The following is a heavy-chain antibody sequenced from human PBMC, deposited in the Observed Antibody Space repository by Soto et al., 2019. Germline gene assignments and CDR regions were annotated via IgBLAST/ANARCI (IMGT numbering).Heavy chain of an antibody. CDR2: IIPLLGMS. Sequence: QVQLVQSGTEVKKPGSSVNVSCQASGGPFNHYTIHWVRQAPGQGLEWMGRIIPLLGMSNYAQRFQGWVTFAADKSTPTVYMELRSLRSDDAAVYFCARAPTVTTQWFDPWGQGTLVTVSS. J-gene: IGHJ5*02. V-gene: IGHV1-69*02. CDR1: GGPFNHYT. CDR3: ARAPTVTTQWFDP. D-gene: IGHD4-17*01.